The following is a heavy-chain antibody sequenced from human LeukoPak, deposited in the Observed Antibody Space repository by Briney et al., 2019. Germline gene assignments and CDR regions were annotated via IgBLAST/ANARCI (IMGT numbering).Heavy chain of an antibody. J-gene: IGHJ4*02. D-gene: IGHD3-16*02. V-gene: IGHV1-18*01. CDR2: ISVYNGNT. CDR3: ARVYQEYFDY. CDR1: GYTFTSYG. Sequence: ASVKVSCKASGYTFTSYGISWVRQAPGQGLEWMGWISVYNGNTNYAQKFQDRVTMTTDTSTSTAFMELRSLKSDDTAVYYCARVYQEYFDYWGPGTLVTASS.